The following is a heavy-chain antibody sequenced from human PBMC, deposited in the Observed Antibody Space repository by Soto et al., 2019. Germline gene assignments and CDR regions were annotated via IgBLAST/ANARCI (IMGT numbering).Heavy chain of an antibody. Sequence: QVQLVESGGGVVQPGRSLRLSCAASGFTFSSYGMHWVRQAPGKGLEWVAVIWYYGSNKYYADSVKGRFTISRDNSKNTLYLQMNSLRAEDTAVYYCARDESPQYYYDSSGYYSPDYWGQGTLVTVSS. V-gene: IGHV3-33*01. D-gene: IGHD3-22*01. J-gene: IGHJ4*02. CDR3: ARDESPQYYYDSSGYYSPDY. CDR2: IWYYGSNK. CDR1: GFTFSSYG.